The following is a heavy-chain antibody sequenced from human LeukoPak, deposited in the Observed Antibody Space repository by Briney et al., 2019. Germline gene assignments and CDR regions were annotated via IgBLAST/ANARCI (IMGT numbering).Heavy chain of an antibody. V-gene: IGHV3-30*18. CDR1: GFTFSSYG. D-gene: IGHD6-13*01. Sequence: GGSLRLSCAASGFTFSSYGMHWVRQAPGKGLEWVAVISYDGSNKHYADSVKGRFTISRDNSKNTLYLQMNSLRAEDTAVYYCAKEHSSSWSDWYYYYGMDVWGKGTTVTVSS. CDR2: ISYDGSNK. J-gene: IGHJ6*04. CDR3: AKEHSSSWSDWYYYYGMDV.